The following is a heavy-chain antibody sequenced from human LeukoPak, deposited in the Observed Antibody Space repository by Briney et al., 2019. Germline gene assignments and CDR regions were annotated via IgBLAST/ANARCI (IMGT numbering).Heavy chain of an antibody. V-gene: IGHV3-21*01. D-gene: IGHD5-12*01. J-gene: IGHJ4*02. CDR1: GFTFSSYS. CDR2: ISSSSSYI. CDR3: AREGATPQKSVDY. Sequence: GGSLRLSCAASGFTFSSYSMNWVRPAPEKGLEWVSSISSSSSYIYYADSVKGRFTISRDNAKNSLYLQMNSLRAEDTAVYYCAREGATPQKSVDYWGQGTLVTVSS.